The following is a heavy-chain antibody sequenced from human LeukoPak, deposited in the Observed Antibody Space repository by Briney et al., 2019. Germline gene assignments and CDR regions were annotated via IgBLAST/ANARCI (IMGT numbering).Heavy chain of an antibody. J-gene: IGHJ3*02. CDR1: GGSISSYY. Sequence: PSETLSLTCTVSGGSISSYYWSWIRQPAGKGLEWIGRIYTSGSTNYNPSLTSRVTMSVDTSKNQFSLKLSSVTAADTAVYYCARATYYYDSSGYWTLEFDFDIWGQGTMVTVSS. D-gene: IGHD3-22*01. CDR3: ARATYYYDSSGYWTLEFDFDI. CDR2: IYTSGST. V-gene: IGHV4-4*07.